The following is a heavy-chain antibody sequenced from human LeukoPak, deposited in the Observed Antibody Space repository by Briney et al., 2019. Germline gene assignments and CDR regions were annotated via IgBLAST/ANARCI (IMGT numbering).Heavy chain of an antibody. CDR2: IIPIFGTA. J-gene: IGHJ4*02. CDR3: ARDRRALRGAYCGGDCYSAGGV. V-gene: IGHV1-69*05. Sequence: SVKVSCKASGGTFSSYAISWVRQAPGQGLEWMGGIIPIFGTANYAQKFQGRVTITTDESTSTAYMELSSLRSEDTAVYYCARDRRALRGAYCGGDCYSAGGVWGKGTLVTVSS. D-gene: IGHD2-21*02. CDR1: GGTFSSYA.